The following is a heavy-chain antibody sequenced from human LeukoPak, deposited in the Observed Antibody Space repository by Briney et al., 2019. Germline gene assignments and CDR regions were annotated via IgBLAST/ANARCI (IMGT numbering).Heavy chain of an antibody. V-gene: IGHV3-21*01. J-gene: IGHJ6*03. CDR3: ARDPSLRYFDWFVYYMDV. Sequence: TGGSLRLSCAASGFTFSSYSMNWVRQAPGKGLEWVASISSSSSYIYYADSVKGRFTISRDNAKNSLYLQMNSLRAEDTAVYYCARDPSLRYFDWFVYYMDVWGKGTTVTVSS. D-gene: IGHD3-9*01. CDR1: GFTFSSYS. CDR2: ISSSSSYI.